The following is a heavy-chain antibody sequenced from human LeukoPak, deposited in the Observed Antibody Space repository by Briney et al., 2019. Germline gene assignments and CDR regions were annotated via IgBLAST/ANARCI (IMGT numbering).Heavy chain of an antibody. D-gene: IGHD1-26*01. CDR3: ARDRGGATWFDY. J-gene: IGHJ4*02. V-gene: IGHV4-30-4*08. CDR2: IYYSGST. Sequence: SETLSLTCTVSGGSISSGDYYWSWIRQPPGKGLEWIGYIYYSGSTYYNPSLKSRVTISADTSKNQFSLKLSSVTAADTAVYYCARDRGGATWFDYWGQGTLVTVSS. CDR1: GGSISSGDYY.